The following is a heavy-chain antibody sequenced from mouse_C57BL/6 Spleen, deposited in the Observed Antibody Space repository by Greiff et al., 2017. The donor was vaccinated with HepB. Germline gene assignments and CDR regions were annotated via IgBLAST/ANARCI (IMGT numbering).Heavy chain of an antibody. V-gene: IGHV5-17*01. D-gene: IGHD1-1*01. CDR2: ISSGSSTI. CDR1: GFTFSDYG. Sequence: EVMLVESGGGLVKPGGSLKLSCAASGFTFSDYGMHWVRQAPEKGLEWVAYISSGSSTIYYADTVKGRFTISRDNAKNTLFLQMTSLRSEDTAMYYCARRGNYYGSSYRHWYFDVWGTGTTVTVSS. CDR3: ARRGNYYGSSYRHWYFDV. J-gene: IGHJ1*03.